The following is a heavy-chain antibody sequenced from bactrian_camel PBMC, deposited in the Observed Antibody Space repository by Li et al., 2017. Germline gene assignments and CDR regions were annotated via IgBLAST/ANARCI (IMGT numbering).Heavy chain of an antibody. CDR1: GFTVNSLS. CDR3: AADRSFFTATTTDKSEYDY. Sequence: QVQLVESGGGSVQPGGSLRLSCAASGFTVNSLSMYWVRQSPGKGHEWVSGTNAAGVTAVYAVSVEGRFTMSRDNAKNTVYLQMNSLKPEDTATYYCAADRSFFTATTTDKSEYDYWGQGTQVTVS. CDR2: TNAAGVTA. V-gene: IGHV3S1*01. J-gene: IGHJ4*01. D-gene: IGHD4*01.